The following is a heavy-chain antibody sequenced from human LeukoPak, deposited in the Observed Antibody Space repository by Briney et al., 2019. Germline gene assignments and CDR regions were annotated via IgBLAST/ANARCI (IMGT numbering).Heavy chain of an antibody. CDR1: GYTFTSYD. Sequence: ASVKVSCKASGYTFTSYDINWVRQATGQGLEWMGWMNPNSGNTGYAQKFQGRVTITRNTSISTAYMELSSLRSEDTAVYYCAADDFWSGYYGSDYWGQGTLVTVSS. J-gene: IGHJ4*02. V-gene: IGHV1-8*03. CDR2: MNPNSGNT. CDR3: AADDFWSGYYGSDY. D-gene: IGHD3-3*01.